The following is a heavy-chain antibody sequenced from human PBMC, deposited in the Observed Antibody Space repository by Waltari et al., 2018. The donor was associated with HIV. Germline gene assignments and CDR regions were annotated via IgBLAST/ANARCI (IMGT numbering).Heavy chain of an antibody. J-gene: IGHJ4*02. CDR2: ISAYNGHT. CDR3: ARALWSGYYTPYYFDY. D-gene: IGHD3-3*01. Sequence: VQLVQSGAEGKKPGPSGKVSCKASGYTPNSHGTRWVRQAPGQGLEWMGWISAYNGHTNYAQKLQGRVTMTTDTSTSTAYMDLRSLRSDDTAFYYCARALWSGYYTPYYFDYWGQGTLVTVSS. V-gene: IGHV1-18*01. CDR1: GYTPNSHG.